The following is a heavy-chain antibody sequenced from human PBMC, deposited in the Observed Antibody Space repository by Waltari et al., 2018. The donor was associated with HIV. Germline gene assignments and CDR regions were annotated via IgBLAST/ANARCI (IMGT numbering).Heavy chain of an antibody. J-gene: IGHJ4*02. D-gene: IGHD2-2*01. CDR3: VRDDPGYEPIDY. V-gene: IGHV3-21*02. CDR2: ISRDNRES. Sequence: VRLTASGGGLVEPGGSRTISCAASGYHFTQSPMNWIRPIPGKGLEWLASISRDNRESYFIDSIKGRFTISRDNAANSVFLHMDRLRVDDTGRYFCVRDDPGYEPIDYWGRGTLVTVSS. CDR1: GYHFTQSP.